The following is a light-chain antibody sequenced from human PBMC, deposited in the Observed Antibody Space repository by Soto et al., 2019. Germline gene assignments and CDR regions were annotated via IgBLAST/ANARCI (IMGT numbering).Light chain of an antibody. CDR2: GAS. Sequence: EIVLTQSPGTLSLSPGERATLSCRASQSVSSSYLAWYQQKPGQAPRLLIYGASSRANDIPDRFSGSGSGTDFTLTRSRLEPEDFAVYYCQQYGSSPPITFGPGTKVDIK. CDR1: QSVSSSY. V-gene: IGKV3-20*01. J-gene: IGKJ3*01. CDR3: QQYGSSPPIT.